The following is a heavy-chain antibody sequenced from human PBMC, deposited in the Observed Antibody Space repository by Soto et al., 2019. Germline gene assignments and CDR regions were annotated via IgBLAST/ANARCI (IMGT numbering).Heavy chain of an antibody. CDR3: ASGEGQYYYDSSGYLDY. Sequence: PSETLSLTCTVSGGSISSGGYYLSWIRQHPGKGLEWIGYIYYSGSTYYNPSLKSRVTISVDTSKNQFSLKLSSVTAADTAVYYCASGEGQYYYDSSGYLDYWGQGTLVTVSS. CDR1: GGSISSGGYY. J-gene: IGHJ4*02. CDR2: IYYSGST. D-gene: IGHD3-22*01. V-gene: IGHV4-31*03.